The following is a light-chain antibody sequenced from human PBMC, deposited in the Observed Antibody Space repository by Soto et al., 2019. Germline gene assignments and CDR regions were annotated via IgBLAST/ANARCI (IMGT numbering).Light chain of an antibody. J-gene: IGLJ1*01. CDR2: DVS. CDR3: CSYRSGDKHV. Sequence: SVLTHPASVSGSPGQSITITCTGTSIDVGGHNYVSWYQQHPGKAPKLLIYDVSNRPSEISNRFSGSKSGNTASLIISGLQPEDEADYYCCSYRSGDKHVFGIGTKV. V-gene: IGLV2-14*03. CDR1: SIDVGGHNY.